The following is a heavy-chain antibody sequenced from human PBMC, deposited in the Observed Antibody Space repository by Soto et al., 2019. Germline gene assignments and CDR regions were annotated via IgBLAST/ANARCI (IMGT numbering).Heavy chain of an antibody. CDR1: GFTFSSYW. CDR3: ARGEHLAVAYYYYYMDV. Sequence: GGSLRLSCAASGFTFSSYWMHWVRQAPGKGLVWVSRINSDGSSTSYADSVKGRFTISRDNAKNTLYLQMNSLRAEDTAVYYCARGEHLAVAYYYYYMDVWGKGTTVTVSS. J-gene: IGHJ6*03. D-gene: IGHD6-19*01. CDR2: INSDGSST. V-gene: IGHV3-74*01.